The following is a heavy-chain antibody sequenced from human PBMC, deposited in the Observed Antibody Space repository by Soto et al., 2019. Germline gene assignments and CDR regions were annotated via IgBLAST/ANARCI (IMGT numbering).Heavy chain of an antibody. D-gene: IGHD6-19*01. J-gene: IGHJ4*02. CDR1: GFTFNNYW. CDR2: IKEDGDGK. Sequence: EVQLVESGGNLVQPGGSLRLSCAASGFTFNNYWMTWVRQAPGKGLEWVAYIKEDGDGKFYADSVRGRFTISRDNARNTMYLQMDSLGAEDTAVYYCARVIGNGWFYYWGQGTLVTVSA. V-gene: IGHV3-7*03. CDR3: ARVIGNGWFYY.